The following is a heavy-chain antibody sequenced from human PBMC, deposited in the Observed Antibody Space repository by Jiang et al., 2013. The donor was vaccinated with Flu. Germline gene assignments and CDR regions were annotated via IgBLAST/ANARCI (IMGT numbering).Heavy chain of an antibody. CDR3: ARHSTFYDSSGYYLDAFDI. V-gene: IGHV5-10-1*01. J-gene: IGHJ3*02. D-gene: IGHD3-22*01. Sequence: GAEVKKPGESLRISCKGSGYSFTSYWISWVRQMPGKGLEWMGRIDPSDSYTNYSPSFQGHVTISADKSISTAYLQWSSLKASDTAMYYCARHSTFYDSSGYYLDAFDIWGQGTMVTVSS. CDR2: IDPSDSYT. CDR1: GYSFTSYW.